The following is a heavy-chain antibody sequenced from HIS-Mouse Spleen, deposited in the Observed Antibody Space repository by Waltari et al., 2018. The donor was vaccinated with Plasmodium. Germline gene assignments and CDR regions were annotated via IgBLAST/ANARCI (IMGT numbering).Heavy chain of an antibody. D-gene: IGHD6-6*01. Sequence: QLQLQESGPGLVKPSETLSLTCTVSGGSISSSSYYWGWIRQPPGKGLEWIGSIYYSGRTYYHPSLKSRVTISVDTSKNQFSLKLSSVTAADTAVYYCASIAARFDYWGQGTLVTVSS. V-gene: IGHV4-39*07. CDR1: GGSISSSSYY. J-gene: IGHJ4*02. CDR2: IYYSGRT. CDR3: ASIAARFDY.